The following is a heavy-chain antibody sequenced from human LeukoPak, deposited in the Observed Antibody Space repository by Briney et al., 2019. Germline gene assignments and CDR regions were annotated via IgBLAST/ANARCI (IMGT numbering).Heavy chain of an antibody. V-gene: IGHV3-7*01. CDR1: GFTFSSYW. CDR2: IKQDGSEK. Sequence: GGSLRLSCAASGFTFSSYWMSWVRQAPGKGLEWVANIKQDGSEKYYVDSVKGRFTISRDNAKNSLYLQMNSLRAEDTAVCYCAKDVAREEYQLLSPDYWGQGTLVTVSS. D-gene: IGHD2-2*01. J-gene: IGHJ4*02. CDR3: AKDVAREEYQLLSPDY.